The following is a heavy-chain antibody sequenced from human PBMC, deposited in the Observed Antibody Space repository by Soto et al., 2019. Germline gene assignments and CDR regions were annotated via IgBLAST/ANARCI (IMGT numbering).Heavy chain of an antibody. CDR3: ARETTLRMVTPAKFDP. CDR1: GFTFSSYG. J-gene: IGHJ5*02. Sequence: GGSLRLSCAASGFTFSSYGMHWVRQAPGKGLEWVAVIWYDGSNKYYADSVKGRFTISRDNSKNTLYLQMNSLRAEDTAVYYCARETTLRMVTPAKFDPWGQGTLVTVSS. V-gene: IGHV3-33*01. D-gene: IGHD2-8*01. CDR2: IWYDGSNK.